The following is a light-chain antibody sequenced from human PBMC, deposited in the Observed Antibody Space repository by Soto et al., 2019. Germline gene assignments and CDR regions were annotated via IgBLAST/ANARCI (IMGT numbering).Light chain of an antibody. CDR1: SSDVGSYNL. Sequence: QSVLTQPASVSGSPGQSITISCTGTSSDVGSYNLVSWYQQHPGKAPKLMIYEGSKRPSGVSNRFSGSKSGNTASLTISGLQAEDEADYYCCSYAGSSTLVVFGGGTNVTVL. J-gene: IGLJ2*01. CDR3: CSYAGSSTLVV. CDR2: EGS. V-gene: IGLV2-23*01.